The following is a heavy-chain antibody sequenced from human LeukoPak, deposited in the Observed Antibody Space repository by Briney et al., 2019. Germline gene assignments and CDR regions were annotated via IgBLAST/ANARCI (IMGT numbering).Heavy chain of an antibody. CDR3: ARVEWELLGAHL. D-gene: IGHD1-26*01. Sequence: SETLSLTCSVSGDSIRSHYWSWIRQPPGKRPEWIGHVFFTGSTTYNPTLEGRVTISINTSGSQFSLKLTSVTAADTAVYYCARVEWELLGAHLWGQGVLLSVSS. CDR1: GDSIRSHY. V-gene: IGHV4-59*11. J-gene: IGHJ4*02. CDR2: VFFTGST.